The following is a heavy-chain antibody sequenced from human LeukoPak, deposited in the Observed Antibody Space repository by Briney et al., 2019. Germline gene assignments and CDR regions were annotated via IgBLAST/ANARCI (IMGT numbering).Heavy chain of an antibody. J-gene: IGHJ4*02. CDR3: ARRAVPSANSRSHFDS. D-gene: IGHD2-2*01. V-gene: IGHV4-31*02. Sequence: SETLSLTCTVSGASINAANYYWTWIRQHPGKGLEWIGYIYYLGSVYYSPSLRSRVTISLATSQNQFSLEVSSVTAADTAIYFCARRAVPSANSRSHFDSWGPGTLVTVSS. CDR2: IYYLGSV. CDR1: GASINAANYY.